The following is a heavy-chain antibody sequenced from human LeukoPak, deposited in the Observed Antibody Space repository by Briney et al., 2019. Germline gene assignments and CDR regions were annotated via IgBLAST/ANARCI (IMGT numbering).Heavy chain of an antibody. D-gene: IGHD7-27*01. J-gene: IGHJ6*03. V-gene: IGHV1-69*05. CDR2: IIPIFGTA. CDR1: GGTFSSYA. CDR3: ARGVTGDSYYYYYYYMDV. Sequence: GASVKVSCKASGGTFSSYAISWVRQAPGQGLEWMGGIIPIFGTANYAQKFQGRVTITTDESTSTAYMELSSLRSEDTAVYYCARGVTGDSYYYYYYYMDVWGIGTTVTVSS.